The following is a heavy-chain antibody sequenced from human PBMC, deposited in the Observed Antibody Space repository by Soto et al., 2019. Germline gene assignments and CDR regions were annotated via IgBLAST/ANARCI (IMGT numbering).Heavy chain of an antibody. J-gene: IGHJ4*02. V-gene: IGHV4-31*03. D-gene: IGHD3-10*01. CDR2: IYYTGST. CDR3: ATLYMVRGVRTFDY. Sequence: QVQLQESGPGLVKPSQTLSLTCTVSGGSISSGGYYWSWIRQHPGKGLEWIGYIYYTGSTYYNPSLKSRGTLSVDTSKNQFSLKLSSVTAADTAVYYCATLYMVRGVRTFDYWGQGTLVTVSS. CDR1: GGSISSGGYY.